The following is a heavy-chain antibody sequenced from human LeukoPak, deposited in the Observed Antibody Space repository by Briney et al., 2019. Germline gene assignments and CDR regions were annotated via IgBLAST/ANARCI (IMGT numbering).Heavy chain of an antibody. J-gene: IGHJ4*02. CDR2: LWPDGSEV. D-gene: IGHD4-11*01. CDR3: AKLLGRVTTYDY. Sequence: GGSLRLSCAASGFTFSNSWMSWVRQAPRKGLEWVATLWPDGSEVHYMDSVKGRSTISRDNAENSLYLQMNSLRVDDTAVYYCAKLLGRVTTYDYWGQGTLVTVSS. CDR1: GFTFSNSW. V-gene: IGHV3-7*01.